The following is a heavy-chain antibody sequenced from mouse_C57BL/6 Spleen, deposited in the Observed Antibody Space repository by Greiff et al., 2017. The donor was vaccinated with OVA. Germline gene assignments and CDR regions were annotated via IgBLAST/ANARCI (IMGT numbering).Heavy chain of an antibody. V-gene: IGHV1-18*01. CDR1: GYTFPDYN. CDR2: INPNNGGT. D-gene: IGHD2-3*01. Sequence: VQLQQSGPELVKPGASVKIPCKASGYTFPDYNMDWVKQSHGKSLEWIGDINPNNGGTISNQKFKGKATLTVDKSSSTAYMELRSLTSEDTAVYYCARHDGYSYYFDYWGQGTTLTVSS. J-gene: IGHJ2*01. CDR3: ARHDGYSYYFDY.